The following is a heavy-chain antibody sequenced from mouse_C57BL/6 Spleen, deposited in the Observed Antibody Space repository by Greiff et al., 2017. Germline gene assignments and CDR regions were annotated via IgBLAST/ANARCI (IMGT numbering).Heavy chain of an antibody. D-gene: IGHD3-1*01. CDR2: IDPSDSET. V-gene: IGHV1-52*01. J-gene: IGHJ2*01. Sequence: QVQLKQSGAELVRPGSSVKLSCKASGYTFTSYWMHWVKQRPIQGLEWIGNIDPSDSETHYNQKFKDKATLTVDKSSSTAYMQLSSLTSEDSAVYYCAREGLYSFDYWGQGTTLTVSS. CDR3: AREGLYSFDY. CDR1: GYTFTSYW.